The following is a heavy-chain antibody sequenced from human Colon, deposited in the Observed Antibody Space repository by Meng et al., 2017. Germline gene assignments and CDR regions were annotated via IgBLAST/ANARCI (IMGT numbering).Heavy chain of an antibody. CDR1: GFTLSDYY. J-gene: IGHJ4*02. D-gene: IGHD5-24*01. CDR3: YRGLSGNNVGEHY. Sequence: GGSLRLSCAASGFTLSDYYMDWVRQAPGKGPEWVGRSRNKANTYSTEYAATVKGRFTISKDDSKDSLYLQMNSLKIKDTAVYYCYRGLSGNNVGEHYWGQGTLVTVSS. CDR2: SRNKANTYST. V-gene: IGHV3-72*01.